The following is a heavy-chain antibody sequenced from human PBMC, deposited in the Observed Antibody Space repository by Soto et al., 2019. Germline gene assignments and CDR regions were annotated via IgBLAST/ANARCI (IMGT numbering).Heavy chain of an antibody. V-gene: IGHV3-30*18. CDR3: AKDLDDYGDYPGAVNWFDP. Sequence: GGSLRLSCAASGFTFSSYGMHWVRQAPGKGLEWVAVISYDGSNKYYADSVKGRFTISRDNSKNTLYLQMNSLRAEDTAGYYCAKDLDDYGDYPGAVNWFDPWGQGTLVTVSS. J-gene: IGHJ5*02. CDR2: ISYDGSNK. D-gene: IGHD4-17*01. CDR1: GFTFSSYG.